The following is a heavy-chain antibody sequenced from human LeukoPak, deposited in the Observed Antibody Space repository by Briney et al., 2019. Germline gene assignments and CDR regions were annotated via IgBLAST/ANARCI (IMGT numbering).Heavy chain of an antibody. V-gene: IGHV4-34*01. D-gene: IGHD5-12*01. Sequence: SETLSLTCAVYGGSFSGYYWSWIRQPPGKGLEWIGEINHSGSTNYNPSLKSRVTISVDTSKHQFSLKLSSVTAADTAVYYCARQGSSGYYYWGQGTLVTVSS. CDR3: ARQGSSGYYY. J-gene: IGHJ4*02. CDR1: GGSFSGYY. CDR2: INHSGST.